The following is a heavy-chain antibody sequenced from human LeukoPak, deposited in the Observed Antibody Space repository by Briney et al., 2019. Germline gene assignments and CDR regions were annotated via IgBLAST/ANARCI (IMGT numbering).Heavy chain of an antibody. Sequence: GGSLRLSCAASGFTFSDYYMSWIRQAPGKGLEWVSYISSSGKTIYYADSVKGRFAISRDNVKNSLYLQLNSLRDEDTAVYYCAREGPVVRGSEVDYWGQGTLVTVSS. CDR1: GFTFSDYY. V-gene: IGHV3-11*04. D-gene: IGHD4-23*01. CDR2: ISSSGKTI. J-gene: IGHJ4*02. CDR3: AREGPVVRGSEVDY.